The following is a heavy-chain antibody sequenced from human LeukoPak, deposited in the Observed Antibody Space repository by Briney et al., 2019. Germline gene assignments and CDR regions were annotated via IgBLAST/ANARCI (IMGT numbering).Heavy chain of an antibody. J-gene: IGHJ6*02. CDR3: SSINLWFGELLQYGMDV. CDR1: GFTFSSYW. CDR2: IKQDGSEK. D-gene: IGHD3-10*01. Sequence: PGGSLRLSCAASGFTFSSYWMSWVRQPQGKGLEGVANIKQDGSEKDGVDTVKGRFTISRDNAKNSLYLQMNSLRAEDTAVYYCSSINLWFGELLQYGMDVWGQGTTVTVSS. V-gene: IGHV3-7*01.